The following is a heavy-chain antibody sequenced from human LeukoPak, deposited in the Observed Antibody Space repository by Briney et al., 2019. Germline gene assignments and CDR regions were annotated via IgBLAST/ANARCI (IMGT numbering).Heavy chain of an antibody. J-gene: IGHJ4*02. V-gene: IGHV1-8*01. D-gene: IGHD3-22*01. CDR2: MNPNSGNT. Sequence: EASVKVSCKASGYTFTSYAINWVRHATGQGHEWIGWMNPNSGNTDYAQKFQGRVTVTRNTSISTAYMELSSLRSEDTAVYYCARGTSYFDDSSGYYPGKYWGQGTLVTVSS. CDR1: GYTFTSYA. CDR3: ARGTSYFDDSSGYYPGKY.